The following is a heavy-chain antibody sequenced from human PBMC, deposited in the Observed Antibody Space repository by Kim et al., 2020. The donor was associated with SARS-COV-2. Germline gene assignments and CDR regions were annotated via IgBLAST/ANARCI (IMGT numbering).Heavy chain of an antibody. V-gene: IGHV3-30-3*01. CDR1: GFTFSSYA. CDR3: ARTYSGAYRDAFDV. D-gene: IGHD5-12*01. Sequence: GGSLRLSCAVSGFTFSSYAIHWVRQAPGKGLEWVALISYDGSSKYYAESVKGRFTISRDNSKITLYLQMTSLRTEDTAVYYCARTYSGAYRDAFDVWGQGTMVIVSS. CDR2: ISYDGSSK. J-gene: IGHJ3*01.